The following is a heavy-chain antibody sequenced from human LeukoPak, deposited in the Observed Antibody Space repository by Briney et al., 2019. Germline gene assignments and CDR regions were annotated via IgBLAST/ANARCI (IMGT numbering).Heavy chain of an antibody. CDR1: GYTFTNYG. D-gene: IGHD3-22*01. CDR3: ARDQRNYYDSSGYYEGARAFDV. J-gene: IGHJ3*01. CDR2: MNPNSGNT. V-gene: IGHV1-8*02. Sequence: RASVTVSCKASGYTFTNYGISWVRQAPGQGLEWMGWMNPNSGNTGYAQKFQGRVTMTRNTSISTAYMELSSLRSEDTAVYYCARDQRNYYDSSGYYEGARAFDVWGQGTMVTVSS.